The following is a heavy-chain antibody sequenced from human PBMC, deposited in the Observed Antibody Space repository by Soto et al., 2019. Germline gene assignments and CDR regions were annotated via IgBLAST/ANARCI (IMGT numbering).Heavy chain of an antibody. CDR2: INAGNGNT. Sequence: ASVKVSCKASGYTFTSYAMHWVRQAPGQRLEWMGWINAGNGNTKYSQKFQGRVTITRDTSASTAYMELSSLRSEDTAVYYCARWGTYDFWSGPQKPXXXYXXDVWGQGTTVTXXS. V-gene: IGHV1-3*01. D-gene: IGHD3-3*01. CDR1: GYTFTSYA. J-gene: IGHJ6*02. CDR3: ARWGTYDFWSGPQKPXXXYXXDV.